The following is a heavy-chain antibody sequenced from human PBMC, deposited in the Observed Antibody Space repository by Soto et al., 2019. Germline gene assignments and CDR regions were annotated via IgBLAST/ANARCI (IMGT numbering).Heavy chain of an antibody. CDR2: ISAYNGNT. D-gene: IGHD6-13*01. V-gene: IGHV1-18*01. CDR3: ARVFTAAGFAY. CDR1: GYTFTSYG. Sequence: QVQLVQSGAEVKKPGASVKVSCKASGYTFTSYGISWVRQAPGQGLEWMGWISAYNGNTNYAQKLQGRVTMTTDTATSKAYMELRRLRSGDRAVYYCARVFTAAGFAYWAQETLVPVSS. J-gene: IGHJ4*02.